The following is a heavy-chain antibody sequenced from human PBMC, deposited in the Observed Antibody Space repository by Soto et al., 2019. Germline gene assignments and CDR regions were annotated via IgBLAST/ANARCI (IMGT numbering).Heavy chain of an antibody. V-gene: IGHV3-48*02. J-gene: IGHJ2*01. CDR2: IRSNSRAT. CDR1: GFTFSDYG. CDR3: ARGG. Sequence: EVQLVESGGGLVQPGGSLRLSCAASGFTFSDYGMNWVRQTPGKGPEWVSYIRSNSRATSYATSVKGRFAISRDNANEILYLQMNSLRDEDAAVYYCARGGGGR.